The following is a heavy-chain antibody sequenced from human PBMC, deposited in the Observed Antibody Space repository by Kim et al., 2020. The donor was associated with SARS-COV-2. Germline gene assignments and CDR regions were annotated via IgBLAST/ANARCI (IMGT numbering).Heavy chain of an antibody. D-gene: IGHD6-19*01. CDR3: EGEVAGGY. Sequence: SVKVSCKASGCTFSSYAISWVRQAPGQGLEWMGRIIANLGIANYAQKFQGRVTITADKSTSTAYMELSSLRSEDTAVYYCEGEVAGGYWGQGTLVTVSS. J-gene: IGHJ4*02. CDR1: GCTFSSYA. CDR2: IIANLGIA. V-gene: IGHV1-69*04.